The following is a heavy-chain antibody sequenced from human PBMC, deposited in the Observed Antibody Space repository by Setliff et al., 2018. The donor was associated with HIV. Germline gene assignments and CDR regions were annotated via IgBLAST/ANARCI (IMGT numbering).Heavy chain of an antibody. CDR1: GGSISSGSYY. CDR3: ARYYYGSGSRRGTFDI. Sequence: SETLSLTCTVSGGSISSGSYYWSWIRQPAGKGLEWIGRLYTSGSTNYSPSLKSRVTISVDTSKNQFSLKLSSVTAADTAVYYCARYYYGSGSRRGTFDIRGQGTMVTVSS. V-gene: IGHV4-61*02. D-gene: IGHD3-10*01. J-gene: IGHJ3*02. CDR2: LYTSGST.